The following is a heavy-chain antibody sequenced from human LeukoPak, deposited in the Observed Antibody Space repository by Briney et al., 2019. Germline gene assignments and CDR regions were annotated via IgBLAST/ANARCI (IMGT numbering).Heavy chain of an antibody. V-gene: IGHV1-2*02. CDR2: FNPNSGGT. J-gene: IGHJ6*02. CDR3: ASPYCGGDCYYYYGMDV. D-gene: IGHD2-21*02. Sequence: GASVKVSCKASGYTFTGYYMHWVRQAPGQGLEWMGWFNPNSGGTNYAQKFQGRVTMTRDTSISTAYMELSRLRSDDTAVYYCASPYCGGDCYYYYGMDVWGQGTTVTVSS. CDR1: GYTFTGYY.